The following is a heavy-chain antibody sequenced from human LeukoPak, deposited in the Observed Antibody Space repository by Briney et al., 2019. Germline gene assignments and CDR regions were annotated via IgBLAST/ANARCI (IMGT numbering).Heavy chain of an antibody. CDR3: ARVLAAAAHFDY. Sequence: SETLSLTCTVSGGSVSNNNYYWGWIRQPPGKGLEWIGSLSYIGSTYYNPSLKSRVTISVDTSKNQFSLKVSSVTAADTAVYYCARVLAAAAHFDYWGQGNLVTVSS. D-gene: IGHD6-13*01. V-gene: IGHV4-39*01. CDR1: GGSVSNNNYY. CDR2: LSYIGST. J-gene: IGHJ4*02.